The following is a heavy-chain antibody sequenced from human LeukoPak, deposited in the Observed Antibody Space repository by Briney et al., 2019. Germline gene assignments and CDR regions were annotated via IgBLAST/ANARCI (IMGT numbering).Heavy chain of an antibody. CDR3: ARSHSSWYDY. D-gene: IGHD6-13*01. V-gene: IGHV1-69*13. CDR1: GGTFSSSS. CDR2: IIPIFGTA. J-gene: IGHJ4*02. Sequence: ASVKVSCKASGGTFSSSSISWVRQAPGQGLEWMGGIIPIFGTANYAQKFQGRVTITADESTSTAYMELSSLRSEDTAVYYCARSHSSWYDYWGQGTLVTVSS.